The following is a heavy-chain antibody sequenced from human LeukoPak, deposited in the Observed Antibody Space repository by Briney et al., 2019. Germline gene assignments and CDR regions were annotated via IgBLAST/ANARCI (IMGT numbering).Heavy chain of an antibody. Sequence: SVKVSCKASGGTFSSYAISWVRQAPGQGLEWMGGIIPIFGTANYAQKFQGRVTITADESTSTAYKELSSLRSEDTAVYYCASLEYGSSWYGAFDIWGQGTMVTVSS. CDR3: ASLEYGSSWYGAFDI. CDR2: IIPIFGTA. CDR1: GGTFSSYA. J-gene: IGHJ3*02. V-gene: IGHV1-69*01. D-gene: IGHD6-13*01.